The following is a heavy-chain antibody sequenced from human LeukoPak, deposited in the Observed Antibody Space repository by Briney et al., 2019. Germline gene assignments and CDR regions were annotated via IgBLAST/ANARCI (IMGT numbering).Heavy chain of an antibody. V-gene: IGHV3-7*01. CDR1: GFTVNNYW. CDR3: ARDLRQGYCGGDCYFDY. Sequence: GGSLRLSCAASGFTVNNYWMSWVRQAPGKGLEWVANIKQDGSEKYYVDSVKGRFTISRDNAKNSLYLQMNSLRAEDTAVYYCARDLRQGYCGGDCYFDYWGQGTLVTVSS. CDR2: IKQDGSEK. J-gene: IGHJ4*02. D-gene: IGHD2-21*02.